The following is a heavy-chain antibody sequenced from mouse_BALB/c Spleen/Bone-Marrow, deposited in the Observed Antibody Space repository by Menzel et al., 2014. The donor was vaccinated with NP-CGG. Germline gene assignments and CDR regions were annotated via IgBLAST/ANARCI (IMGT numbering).Heavy chain of an antibody. CDR3: ARWEYYAMDY. CDR2: IDPANGNT. CDR1: GFNIKDTY. Sequence: VTLKECGAELVKPGASVKLSCTASGFNIKDTYVHWVKQRPEQGLEWIGRIDPANGNTKYDPKFQGKATITADTSSNTAYLQLSSLTSEDTAVYYCARWEYYAMDYWGQGTSVTVSS. J-gene: IGHJ4*01. D-gene: IGHD4-1*01. V-gene: IGHV14-3*02.